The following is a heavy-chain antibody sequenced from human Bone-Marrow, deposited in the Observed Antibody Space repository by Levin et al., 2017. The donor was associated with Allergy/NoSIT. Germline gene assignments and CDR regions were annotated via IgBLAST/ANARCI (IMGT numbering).Heavy chain of an antibody. CDR2: ITSRSTYI. Sequence: PGGSLRLSCAASGFSFCYYSMNWVRQAPGKGLEWVSSITSRSTYIYYAESVKGRFTISRDKAKNSLYLQMNSLRAEDTAVYYCARLFGSLTYSAEDAFDIWGQGTMVTVSS. J-gene: IGHJ3*02. CDR3: ARLFGSLTYSAEDAFDI. D-gene: IGHD3-10*01. CDR1: GFSFCYYS. V-gene: IGHV3-21*01.